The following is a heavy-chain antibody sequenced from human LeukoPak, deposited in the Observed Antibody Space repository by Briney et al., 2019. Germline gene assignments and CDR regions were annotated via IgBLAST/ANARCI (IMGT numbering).Heavy chain of an antibody. Sequence: PSETLSLTCTVSGGSISSSYWTWVRQPPGKALEWIGSISYDGSTYYKSSLRSRVIISINTSKNQFSLIMTSVTAADTAVYFCARDRSKGNSFFDSWGQGILVTVSA. CDR2: ISYDGST. CDR1: GGSISSSY. D-gene: IGHD5-18*01. CDR3: ARDRSKGNSFFDS. J-gene: IGHJ4*02. V-gene: IGHV4-59*12.